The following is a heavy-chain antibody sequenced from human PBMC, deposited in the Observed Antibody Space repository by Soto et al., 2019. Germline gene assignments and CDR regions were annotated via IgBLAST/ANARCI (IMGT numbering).Heavy chain of an antibody. D-gene: IGHD6-13*01. J-gene: IGHJ4*02. V-gene: IGHV3-30-3*01. CDR1: GFTFSSYA. CDR3: GGDRIYSSSWQDD. CDR2: ISYDGSNK. Sequence: QVQLVESGGGVVQPGRSLRLSCAASGFTFSSYAMHWVRQAPGKGLEWVAVISYDGSNKYYADSVKGRFTISRDNSKNTLYRQMNSLRSEDTAVYYCGGDRIYSSSWQDDWGQGTLVTVSS.